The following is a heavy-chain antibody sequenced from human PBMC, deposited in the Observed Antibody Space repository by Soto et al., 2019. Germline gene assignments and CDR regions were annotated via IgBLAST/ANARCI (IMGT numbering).Heavy chain of an antibody. CDR3: ARVGRYCSGGSCYYRAEYFQH. Sequence: ASVKVSCKASGYTFTSYAMHWVRQAPGQRLEWMGWINAGNGNTKYSQKFQGRVTITRDTSASTAYMELSSLRSEDTAVYYCARVGRYCSGGSCYYRAEYFQHWGQGTLVTVSS. V-gene: IGHV1-3*01. CDR1: GYTFTSYA. CDR2: INAGNGNT. J-gene: IGHJ1*01. D-gene: IGHD2-15*01.